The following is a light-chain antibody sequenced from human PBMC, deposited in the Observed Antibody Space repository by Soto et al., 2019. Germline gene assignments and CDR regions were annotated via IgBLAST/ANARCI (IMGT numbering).Light chain of an antibody. CDR1: QGISNY. CDR3: QRYKSAPT. Sequence: DIQMTQSPSSLSASVGDRVTITCRASQGISNYLAWYQQKPGKVPKLLIYAASTLQSGVPSRFSGSGSGTDFTLTISSLHPEDVATYYCQRYKSAPTFGPGTKVDIK. J-gene: IGKJ3*01. V-gene: IGKV1-27*01. CDR2: AAS.